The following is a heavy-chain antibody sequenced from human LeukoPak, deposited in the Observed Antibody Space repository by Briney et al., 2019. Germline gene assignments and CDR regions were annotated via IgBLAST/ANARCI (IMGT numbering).Heavy chain of an antibody. Sequence: GGSLRLSCAASGFTFSSYGMSWVRQAPGKGLEWVSGISGSGGSTYYADSVKGRFTISRDNSKNTLYLQMNSLRAEDTAVYYCARGPGLRYFDWFTPYYFDFWGQGTLVTVSS. J-gene: IGHJ4*02. CDR3: ARGPGLRYFDWFTPYYFDF. CDR1: GFTFSSYG. CDR2: ISGSGGST. V-gene: IGHV3-23*01. D-gene: IGHD3-9*01.